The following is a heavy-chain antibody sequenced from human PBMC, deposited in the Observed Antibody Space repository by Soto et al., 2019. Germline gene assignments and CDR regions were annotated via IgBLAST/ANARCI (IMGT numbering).Heavy chain of an antibody. V-gene: IGHV4-31*03. D-gene: IGHD3-22*01. Sequence: TLSLTCTVSGGSISSGGYYWSWIRQHPGKGLEWIGYIYYSGSTYYNPSLKSRVTISVDTSKNQFSLKLSSVTAADTAVYYCAREISYYDSSGYYPGYFDYWGQGTLVTVSS. CDR3: AREISYYDSSGYYPGYFDY. CDR1: GGSISSGGYY. CDR2: IYYSGST. J-gene: IGHJ4*02.